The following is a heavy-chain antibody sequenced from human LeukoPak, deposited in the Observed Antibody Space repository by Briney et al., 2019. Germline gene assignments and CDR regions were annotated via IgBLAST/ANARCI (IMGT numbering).Heavy chain of an antibody. D-gene: IGHD6-19*01. CDR1: GFTFSSYG. CDR2: ISCDGSNK. Sequence: GGSLRLSCAASGFTFSSYGMHWVRQAPGKGLEWVAVISCDGSNKYYADSVKGRFTISRDNSKNTLYLQMNSLRAEDTAVYYCAKDGSGRYEGVSYFDYWGQGTLVTVSS. J-gene: IGHJ4*02. V-gene: IGHV3-30*18. CDR3: AKDGSGRYEGVSYFDY.